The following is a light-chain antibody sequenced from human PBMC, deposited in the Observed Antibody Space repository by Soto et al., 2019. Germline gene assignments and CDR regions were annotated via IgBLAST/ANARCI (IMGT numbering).Light chain of an antibody. V-gene: IGKV3-15*01. CDR1: PSVSSN. Sequence: EIVMTQSPATLSVSPGERATLSCRASPSVSSNLAWYQQKPGQAPRLLIHGASTRATGIPARFSGSGSGTEFTITISSLQSEDFAVYYCQKYNNWTPPTFGGGTKVEIK. CDR3: QKYNNWTPPT. J-gene: IGKJ4*01. CDR2: GAS.